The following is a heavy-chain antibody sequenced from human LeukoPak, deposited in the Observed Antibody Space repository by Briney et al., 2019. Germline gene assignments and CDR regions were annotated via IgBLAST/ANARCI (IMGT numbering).Heavy chain of an antibody. Sequence: GASVKVSCKASGYTFTRYGISWVRQAPGQGREGMGWISAYNGNTNYAQKLQGRVTMTTDTSTSKAYTELRSLRSDDTAVHYCARGARIAAAGRASGMDVWGKGTTVTVSS. J-gene: IGHJ6*04. CDR3: ARGARIAAAGRASGMDV. D-gene: IGHD6-13*01. CDR2: ISAYNGNT. CDR1: GYTFTRYG. V-gene: IGHV1-18*04.